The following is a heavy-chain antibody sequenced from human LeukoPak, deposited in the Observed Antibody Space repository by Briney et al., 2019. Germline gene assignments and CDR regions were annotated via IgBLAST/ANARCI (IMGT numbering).Heavy chain of an antibody. D-gene: IGHD1-26*01. J-gene: IGHJ4*02. V-gene: IGHV3-30*02. CDR2: IRYDGSNK. CDR3: AKDGRNSGSYVDY. Sequence: GALRLSCAASGFTFSSYGMHWVRQAPGKGLEWVAFIRYDGSNKYYADSVKGRFTISRDNSKNTLYLQMNSLRAEDTAVYYCAKDGRNSGSYVDYWGQGTLVTVSS. CDR1: GFTFSSYG.